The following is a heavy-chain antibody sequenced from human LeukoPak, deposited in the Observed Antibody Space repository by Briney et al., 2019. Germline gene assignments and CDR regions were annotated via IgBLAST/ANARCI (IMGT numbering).Heavy chain of an antibody. D-gene: IGHD6-19*01. CDR3: ARRLDKALHSSGWYIRFFDY. CDR2: IYYSGST. J-gene: IGHJ4*02. Sequence: SETLSLTCTVSGGSISSSSYYWGWIRQPPGKGLEWIGSIYYSGSTYYNPSLKSRVTISVDTSKNQFPLKLSSVTAADTAVYYCARRLDKALHSSGWYIRFFDYWGQGTLVTVSS. V-gene: IGHV4-39*01. CDR1: GGSISSSSYY.